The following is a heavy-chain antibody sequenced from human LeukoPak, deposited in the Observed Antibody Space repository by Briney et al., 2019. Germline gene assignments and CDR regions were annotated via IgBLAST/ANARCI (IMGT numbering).Heavy chain of an antibody. CDR2: IYYSGST. V-gene: IGHV4-59*05. D-gene: IGHD6-13*01. J-gene: IGHJ1*01. CDR3: ASVGAAAGTSAEYFQH. CDR1: GGSISSYY. Sequence: SETLSLTCTVSGGSISSYYWSWIRQPPGKGLEWIGSIYYSGSTYYNPSLKSRVTISVDTSKNQFSLKLSSVTAADTAVYYCASVGAAAGTSAEYFQHWGQGTLVTVSS.